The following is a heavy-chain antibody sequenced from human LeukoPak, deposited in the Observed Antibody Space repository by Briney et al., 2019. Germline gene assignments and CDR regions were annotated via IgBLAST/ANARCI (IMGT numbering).Heavy chain of an antibody. J-gene: IGHJ5*02. CDR1: GGSISSSSYY. D-gene: IGHD3-16*01. Sequence: SETLSLTCTVSGGSISSSSYYWGWIRQPPGKGLEWIGRIYSSGSTNYNPSLRSRVTMSVDTSKNQFSLNLTSVTAADTAVYYCVRVHSHGYADPWGQGTLVTVSS. CDR2: IYSSGST. CDR3: VRVHSHGYADP. V-gene: IGHV4-61*05.